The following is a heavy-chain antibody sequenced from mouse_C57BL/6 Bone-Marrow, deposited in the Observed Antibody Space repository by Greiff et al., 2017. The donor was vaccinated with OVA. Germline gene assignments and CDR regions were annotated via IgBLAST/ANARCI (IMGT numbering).Heavy chain of an antibody. Sequence: QVQLQQPGAELVKPGASVKMSCKASGYTFTSSWITWVQQRPGQGLEWIGDIHPGSGSTNYNEKFKSKATLTVDTSSRTAYMQLSSLTSEDSAVYYCALLWLRRGFAYWGQGTLVTVSA. CDR2: IHPGSGST. CDR1: GYTFTSSW. V-gene: IGHV1-55*01. CDR3: ALLWLRRGFAY. J-gene: IGHJ3*01. D-gene: IGHD2-2*01.